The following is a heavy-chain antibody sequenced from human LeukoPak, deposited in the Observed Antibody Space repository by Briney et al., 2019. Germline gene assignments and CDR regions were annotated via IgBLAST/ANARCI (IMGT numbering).Heavy chain of an antibody. D-gene: IGHD6-6*01. CDR1: GGSISSYY. CDR3: ATSLGSSYYYYYYMDV. V-gene: IGHV4-4*09. J-gene: IGHJ6*03. Sequence: SETLSLTCTVSGGSISSYYWSWIRQPPGKGLEWIGYIYTSGSTNYNPSLKSRVTISVDTSKNQFSLKLSSVTAADTAVYYCATSLGSSYYYYYYMDVWGKGTTVPVSS. CDR2: IYTSGST.